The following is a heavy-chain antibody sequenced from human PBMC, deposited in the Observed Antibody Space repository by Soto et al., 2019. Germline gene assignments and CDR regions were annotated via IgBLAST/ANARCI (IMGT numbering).Heavy chain of an antibody. CDR1: GGSISGYY. J-gene: IGHJ4*02. Sequence: QVQLQESGPRLVKPSETLSLTCTVSGGSISGYYWSWIRQPAGKGLQWIGRICSSGSANYNPSLKSRVTMSVDTSKNQFSLKLSSVTAADTAVYYCAGERGYWGQGTLVTVSS. V-gene: IGHV4-4*07. CDR3: AGERGY. CDR2: ICSSGSA.